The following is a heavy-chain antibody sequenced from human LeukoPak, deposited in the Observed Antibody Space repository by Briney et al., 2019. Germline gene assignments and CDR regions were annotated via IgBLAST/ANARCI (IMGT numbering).Heavy chain of an antibody. V-gene: IGHV3-23*01. D-gene: IGHD6-19*01. CDR1: GFTFSSYA. J-gene: IGHJ3*02. CDR2: ISGSGGST. CDR3: AKWARYSSGFLPHNDAFDI. Sequence: PGGSLRLSCAASGFTFSSYAMSWVRQAPGKGLEWVPAISGSGGSTYYADSVKGRFTISRDNSKNTLYLQMNSLRAEDTAVYYCAKWARYSSGFLPHNDAFDIWGQGTMVTVSS.